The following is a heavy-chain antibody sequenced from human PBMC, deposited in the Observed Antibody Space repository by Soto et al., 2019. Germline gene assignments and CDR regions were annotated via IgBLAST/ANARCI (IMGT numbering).Heavy chain of an antibody. V-gene: IGHV3-7*01. D-gene: IGHD6-13*01. CDR2: IKQDGSEK. J-gene: IGHJ6*02. CDR1: GFTFSSYW. Sequence: PGGSLRLSCAASGFTFSSYWMSWVRQAPGKGLEWVANIKQDGSEKYYVVSVKGRFTISRDNAKSSLYLQMNSLRAEDTAVYYCARDLHSSSWYTVDYYYYGMGVWGQGTTGTVSS. CDR3: ARDLHSSSWYTVDYYYYGMGV.